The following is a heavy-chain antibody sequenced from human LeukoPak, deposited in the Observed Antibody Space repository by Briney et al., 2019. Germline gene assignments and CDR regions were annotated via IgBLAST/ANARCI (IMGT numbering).Heavy chain of an antibody. V-gene: IGHV3-30*04. Sequence: GALRLSCAASGFNFVNYAMHWVRQAPGKGLDWVALISYDGSFQSYADSVKGRSTISRDSSTNTVSLQMNSLRDEDTAMYYCARETRGYYAAYWGQGILVTVSS. CDR3: ARETRGYYAAY. CDR2: ISYDGSFQ. D-gene: IGHD3-3*01. CDR1: GFNFVNYA. J-gene: IGHJ4*02.